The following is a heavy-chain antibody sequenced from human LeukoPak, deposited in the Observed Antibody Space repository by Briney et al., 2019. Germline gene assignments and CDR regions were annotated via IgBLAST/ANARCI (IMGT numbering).Heavy chain of an antibody. Sequence: PGGSLRLSCAASGFTFSSYTINWVRQAPGKGLEWVSSISSSSSYIYYADSVKGRFTISRDNAKNSLYLQMNSLRAEDTAVYYCASGLEYDYGDWGFDYWGQGTLVTVSS. D-gene: IGHD4-17*01. CDR2: ISSSSSYI. CDR1: GFTFSSYT. V-gene: IGHV3-21*01. CDR3: ASGLEYDYGDWGFDY. J-gene: IGHJ4*02.